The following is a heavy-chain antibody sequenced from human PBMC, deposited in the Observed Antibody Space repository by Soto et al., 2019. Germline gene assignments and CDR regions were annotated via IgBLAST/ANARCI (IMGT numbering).Heavy chain of an antibody. CDR1: GFTFGDSY. J-gene: IGHJ5*02. Sequence: GGSLRLSCAVSGFTFGDSYMSWIRQAPGKGLEWLSYISPGSRYPAYADSVKGRFTISRDNAKRSLYLQMMSLTAEDRAIYYCVRGGGGGLFDPWGQGTMVTVSS. D-gene: IGHD2-15*01. V-gene: IGHV3-11*06. CDR2: ISPGSRYP. CDR3: VRGGGGGLFDP.